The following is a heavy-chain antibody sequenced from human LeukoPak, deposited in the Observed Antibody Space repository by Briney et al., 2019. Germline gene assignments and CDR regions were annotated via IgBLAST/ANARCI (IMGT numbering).Heavy chain of an antibody. J-gene: IGHJ4*02. CDR2: IYSGGST. D-gene: IGHD2-15*01. V-gene: IGHV3-53*01. Sequence: GGSLRLSCAASGFTVSSNYMSWVRQAPGKGLEWVSVIYSGGSTYYADSVKGRFTISRDNAKNSLYLQMNSLRAEDTAVYYCARDGRYCSGGSCYSVVDYWGQGTLVTVSS. CDR1: GFTVSSNY. CDR3: ARDGRYCSGGSCYSVVDY.